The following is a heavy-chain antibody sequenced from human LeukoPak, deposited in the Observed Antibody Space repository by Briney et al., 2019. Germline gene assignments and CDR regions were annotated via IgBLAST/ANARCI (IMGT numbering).Heavy chain of an antibody. V-gene: IGHV4-34*01. D-gene: IGHD2-21*01. CDR3: ARSTYSLFDY. J-gene: IGHJ4*02. CDR1: GGSFSGYY. CDR2: INHSGST. Sequence: SETLSLTCAVYGGSFSGYYWSWIRQPPGKGLEWIGEINHSGSTNYNPSLKSRVTISVDTSKNQFSLKLSSVTAADTAVYYCARSTYSLFDYWGQGTLVTVSS.